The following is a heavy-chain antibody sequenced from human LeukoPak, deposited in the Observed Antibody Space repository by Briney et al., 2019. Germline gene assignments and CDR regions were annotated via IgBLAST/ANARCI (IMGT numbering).Heavy chain of an antibody. D-gene: IGHD1-1*01. J-gene: IGHJ4*02. CDR2: IYYSGST. CDR1: GGSISTNSYY. CDR3: ARSYKSRPIDY. Sequence: SETLSLTCTVSGGSISTNSYYWGWIRQPPGKGLKWIGSIYYSGSTYYNPSLKSRVTISVDTSKNQFSLKLSSVTAADTAVYHCARSYKSRPIDYWGQGTLVTVSS. V-gene: IGHV4-39*07.